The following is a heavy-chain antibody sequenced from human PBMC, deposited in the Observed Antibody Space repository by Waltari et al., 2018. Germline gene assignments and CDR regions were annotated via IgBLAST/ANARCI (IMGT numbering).Heavy chain of an antibody. D-gene: IGHD6-6*01. CDR1: GGTFHSYT. J-gene: IGHJ4*02. Sequence: QVQLVQSGAEVTKPGASVTVSCKASGGTFHSYTIRWGRQAPGQGLEWMGRIIPILGIANYAQKCQGRVTITADKSTSTAYMELSSLRSEDTAVYYCARGGSSSSDFDYWGQGTLVTVSS. CDR2: IIPILGIA. CDR3: ARGGSSSSDFDY. V-gene: IGHV1-69*02.